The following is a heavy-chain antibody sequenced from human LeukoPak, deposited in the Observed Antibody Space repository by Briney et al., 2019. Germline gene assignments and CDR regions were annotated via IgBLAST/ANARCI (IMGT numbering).Heavy chain of an antibody. J-gene: IGHJ4*02. D-gene: IGHD3-10*01. CDR2: ISSSSSSI. CDR3: ARGPEYGSGSY. CDR1: GFSFSAYN. V-gene: IGHV3-21*01. Sequence: GGSLRLSCEASGFSFSAYNMNWVRKAPGRGLEWVSSISSSSSSIHYADSVKGRFTISRDNAKHALFLQMNSLRVDDTGVYYCARGPEYGSGSYWGQGTLVTVSS.